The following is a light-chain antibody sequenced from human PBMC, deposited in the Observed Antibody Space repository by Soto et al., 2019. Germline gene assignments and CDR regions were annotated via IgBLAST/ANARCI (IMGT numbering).Light chain of an antibody. J-gene: IGLJ1*01. CDR2: EVS. V-gene: IGLV2-8*01. Sequence: QSVLTQPPSASGSPGQSVTISCTGTSSDVGGYNYVSWYQQHPGKAPKLMIYEVSKRPSGVPDRFSGSKSGNTASLTVSGLQAEDEADYYSSTYAGSNAYVLGTGSKLAVL. CDR1: SSDVGGYNY. CDR3: STYAGSNAYV.